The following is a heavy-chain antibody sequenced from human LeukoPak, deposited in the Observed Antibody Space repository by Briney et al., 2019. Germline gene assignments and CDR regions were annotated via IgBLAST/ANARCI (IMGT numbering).Heavy chain of an antibody. J-gene: IGHJ2*01. CDR1: GYTFTGYY. Sequence: GASVKVSCKASGYTFTGYYMHWVRQAPGQGLEWMGWINPNSGGTNYAQKFQGWVTMTRDTSISTAYMELSRLRSDDTAVYYCARSSYSGYEPSLAYWYFDLWGRGTLVTVSS. V-gene: IGHV1-2*04. D-gene: IGHD5-12*01. CDR3: ARSSYSGYEPSLAYWYFDL. CDR2: INPNSGGT.